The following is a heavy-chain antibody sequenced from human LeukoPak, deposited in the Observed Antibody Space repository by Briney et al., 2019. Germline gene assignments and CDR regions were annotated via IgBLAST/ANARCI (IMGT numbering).Heavy chain of an antibody. CDR1: GFTFSNYW. CDR3: ARTEGAPTH. Sequence: GGSLRLSCTASGFTFSNYWMSWVRQAPEKGLEWVAHIKYDASEKYYVDSVKGRFSISRDNAKNSLYLQMNTLRAEDTAVYYCARTEGAPTHWGQGILVTVSS. J-gene: IGHJ4*02. V-gene: IGHV3-7*03. CDR2: IKYDASEK. D-gene: IGHD3-16*01.